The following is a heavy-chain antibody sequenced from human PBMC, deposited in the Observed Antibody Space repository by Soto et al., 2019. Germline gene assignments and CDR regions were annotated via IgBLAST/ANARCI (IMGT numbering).Heavy chain of an antibody. D-gene: IGHD2-2*01. CDR3: ARYCSSTTCQLNLRNGFDP. V-gene: IGHV4-31*02. CDR2: IYYSGST. Sequence: SETLSLTCTVSGGSISSGGYHWSWIRQHPGKGLEWIGNIYYSGSTYYNPSLKSRVTISVDTSKNQFSLKLSSVTAADTAVYYCARYCSSTTCQLNLRNGFDPWGLGTLVTVSS. CDR1: GGSISSGGYH. J-gene: IGHJ5*02.